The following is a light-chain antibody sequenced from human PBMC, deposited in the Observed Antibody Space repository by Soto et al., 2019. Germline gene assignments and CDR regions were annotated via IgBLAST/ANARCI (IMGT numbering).Light chain of an antibody. Sequence: EIVLTQSPDTLSLSPGERATLSCRASQSVRNNYLAWYQQKPGQAPRFLIFDASSRATGIPDRFSGSGSGTEFTLTISRREHEDLAGYYCQQYGSTPLTFGGGTRV. CDR3: QQYGSTPLT. V-gene: IGKV3-20*01. J-gene: IGKJ4*01. CDR2: DAS. CDR1: QSVRNNY.